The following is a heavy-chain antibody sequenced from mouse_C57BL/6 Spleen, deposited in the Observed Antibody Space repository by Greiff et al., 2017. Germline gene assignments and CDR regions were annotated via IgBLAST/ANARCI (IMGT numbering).Heavy chain of an antibody. Sequence: DVKLVESGGGLVKPGGSLKLSCAASGFTFSDYGMHWVRQAPEKGLEWVAYISSGSSTIYYADTVKGRFTISRDNAKNTLYLQMTSLRSEDTAMYYCAREAGDEYYFDVWGTGTTVTVSS. CDR2: ISSGSSTI. J-gene: IGHJ1*03. CDR3: AREAGDEYYFDV. V-gene: IGHV5-17*01. D-gene: IGHD2-13*01. CDR1: GFTFSDYG.